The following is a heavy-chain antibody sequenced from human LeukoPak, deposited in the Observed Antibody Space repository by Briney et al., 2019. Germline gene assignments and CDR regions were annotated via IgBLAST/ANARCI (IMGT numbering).Heavy chain of an antibody. Sequence: ASVKVSCKVSGYTLTELSMHWVRQAPGKGREWMGGFDPEDGETIYAQKFQGRVTMTEDTSTDTAYMELSSLRSEDTAVYYCATEVGPTHNMDVWGKGTTVTVSS. V-gene: IGHV1-24*01. CDR2: FDPEDGET. J-gene: IGHJ6*03. CDR3: ATEVGPTHNMDV. CDR1: GYTLTELS. D-gene: IGHD1-26*01.